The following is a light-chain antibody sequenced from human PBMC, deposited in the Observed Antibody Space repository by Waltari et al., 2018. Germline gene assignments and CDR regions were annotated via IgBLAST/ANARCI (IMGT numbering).Light chain of an antibody. CDR3: YSTDSSGNHRV. CDR1: DLPKKY. Sequence: SYELTQPPSVSVSPGQTARITCSGDDLPKKYAYWYQQKPGQAPVVVIFEDTKRPSGIPGGCSGSSSGTMTTFTISGAQVEDEADYYCYSTDSSGNHRVFGRGTKLTVL. CDR2: EDT. J-gene: IGLJ3*02. V-gene: IGLV3-10*01.